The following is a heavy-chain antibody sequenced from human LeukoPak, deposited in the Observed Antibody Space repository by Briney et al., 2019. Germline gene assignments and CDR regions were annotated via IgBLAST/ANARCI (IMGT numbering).Heavy chain of an antibody. CDR1: GGSISSYY. CDR3: VRHAPGSSGYYSKFDY. Sequence: PSETLSLTCTVSGGSISSYYWSWIRQPPGKGLEWIGYIYYSGSTNYNPSLKSRVTVSVDTSKNQFSLKLSSVTAADTAVYYCVRHAPGSSGYYSKFDYWGQGTLVTVSS. V-gene: IGHV4-59*08. D-gene: IGHD3-22*01. J-gene: IGHJ4*02. CDR2: IYYSGST.